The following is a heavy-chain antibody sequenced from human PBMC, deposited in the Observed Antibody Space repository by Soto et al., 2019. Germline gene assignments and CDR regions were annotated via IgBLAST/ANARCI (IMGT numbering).Heavy chain of an antibody. V-gene: IGHV1-69*02. CDR2: IIPILGIA. J-gene: IGHJ6*02. CDR3: ARAKEAAAGNYYYYYGMDV. D-gene: IGHD6-13*01. CDR1: GGTFSSYT. Sequence: GASVKVSCKASGGTFSSYTIIWVRQAPGQGLEWMGRIIPILGIANYAQKFQGRVTITADKSTSTAYMELSSLRSEDTAVYYCARAKEAAAGNYYYYYGMDVWGQGTTVTVSS.